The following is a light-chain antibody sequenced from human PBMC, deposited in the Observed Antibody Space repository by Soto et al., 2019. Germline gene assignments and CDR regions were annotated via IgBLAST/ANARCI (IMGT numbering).Light chain of an antibody. V-gene: IGLV2-14*01. J-gene: IGLJ3*02. CDR3: ISYTSSSTWV. Sequence: QSALTQPASVSGSPGQSVTISCTGTSSDVGGYNYVSWYQQHPGKAPKLTIYEVSNRPSGVSHRFSGSRSGNMASLTISGLQAEDESDYYCISYTSSSTWVFGEGTKVTVL. CDR1: SSDVGGYNY. CDR2: EVS.